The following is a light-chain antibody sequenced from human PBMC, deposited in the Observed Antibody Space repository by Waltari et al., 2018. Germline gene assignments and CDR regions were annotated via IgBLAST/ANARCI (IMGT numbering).Light chain of an antibody. V-gene: IGKV1-12*01. Sequence: DIQVTQSPSTLSASVGDRVTITCRASQSIVVWLAWYQQKPGKAPKLLIYAASSLQSGVPSRFSGSGSGTDFTLTISSLQPEDFATYYCQQANSFPWTFGQGTKVEIK. CDR2: AAS. CDR1: QSIVVW. J-gene: IGKJ1*01. CDR3: QQANSFPWT.